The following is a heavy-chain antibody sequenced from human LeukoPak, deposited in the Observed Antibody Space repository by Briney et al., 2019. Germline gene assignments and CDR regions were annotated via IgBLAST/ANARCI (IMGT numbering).Heavy chain of an antibody. J-gene: IGHJ2*01. CDR3: TKAGAVAGSNWYFDL. D-gene: IGHD6-19*01. CDR2: ISGSGGST. V-gene: IGHV3-23*01. Sequence: AGGSLRLSCAASGFTFSSYAMSWVRQAPGKGLEWVSAISGSGGSTYYADSVKGRFTISRDNSKNTLYLQMNSLRAEDTAVYYCTKAGAVAGSNWYFDLWGRGTLVTVSS. CDR1: GFTFSSYA.